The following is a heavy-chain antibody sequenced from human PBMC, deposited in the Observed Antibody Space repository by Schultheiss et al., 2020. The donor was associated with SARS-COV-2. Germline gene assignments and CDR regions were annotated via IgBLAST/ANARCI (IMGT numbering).Heavy chain of an antibody. CDR3: ARTYYYDSSGYYSPSDFDY. Sequence: GGSLRLSCAASGFTVSSNYMSWVRQAPGKGLEWVSVIYSGGSTYYADSVKGRFTISRDNAKNSLYLQMNSLRAEDTAVYYCARTYYYDSSGYYSPSDFDYWGQGTLVTVSS. V-gene: IGHV3-66*01. J-gene: IGHJ4*02. CDR1: GFTVSSNY. CDR2: IYSGGST. D-gene: IGHD3-22*01.